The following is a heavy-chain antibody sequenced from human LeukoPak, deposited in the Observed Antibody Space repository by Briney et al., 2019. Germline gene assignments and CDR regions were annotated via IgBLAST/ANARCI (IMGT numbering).Heavy chain of an antibody. CDR2: IYYSGST. J-gene: IGHJ5*02. V-gene: IGHV4-59*01. CDR3: ARSVYVGAPAGWFDP. CDR1: GGSLSSYY. D-gene: IGHD1-26*01. Sequence: KPSETLSLPCTVSGGSLSSYYWSWIRQPPGKGLEGIGYIYYSGSTNYNPSLKSRVTISVDTSKNQFSLKLSSVTAADTAVYYCARSVYVGAPAGWFDPWGQGTLVTVSS.